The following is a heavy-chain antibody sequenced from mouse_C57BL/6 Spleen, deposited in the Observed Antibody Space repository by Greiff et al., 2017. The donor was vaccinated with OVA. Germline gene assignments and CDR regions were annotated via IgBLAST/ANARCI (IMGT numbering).Heavy chain of an antibody. CDR1: GYTFTDYE. Sequence: QVQLQQSGAELVRPGASVTLSCKASGYTFTDYEMHWVKQTPVHGLEWIGAIDPETGGTAYNQKFKGKAILTADKSSSTAYMELRSLTSEDSAVYYCTRSNLLSPQSAWFAYWGQGTLVTVSA. CDR2: IDPETGGT. CDR3: TRSNLLSPQSAWFAY. J-gene: IGHJ3*01. V-gene: IGHV1-15*01. D-gene: IGHD6-2*01.